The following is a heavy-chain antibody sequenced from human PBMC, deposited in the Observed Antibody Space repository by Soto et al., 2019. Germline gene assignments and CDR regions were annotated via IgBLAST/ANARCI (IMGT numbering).Heavy chain of an antibody. CDR3: ARETENNYYDSSGYYSLGY. CDR1: GGTFSSYA. D-gene: IGHD3-22*01. J-gene: IGHJ4*02. V-gene: IGHV1-69*01. CDR2: IIPIFGTA. Sequence: QVQLVQSGAEVKRPGASVKVSCKPSGGTFSSYAISWVRQAPGQGLEWMGGIIPIFGTANYAQKFQGRVTITADESTSTAYMELSSLRSEDTAVYYCARETENNYYDSSGYYSLGYWGQGTLVTVSS.